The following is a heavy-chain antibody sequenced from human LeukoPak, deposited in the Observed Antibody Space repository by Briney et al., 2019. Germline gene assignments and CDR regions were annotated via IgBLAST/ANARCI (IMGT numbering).Heavy chain of an antibody. J-gene: IGHJ6*03. Sequence: GGSLRLSCAASGFTFSDYYMSWIRQAPGKGLEWVSYISSSGSTIYYADSAKGRFTISRDNAKNSLYLQMNSLRAEDTAVYYCARDTMVRGVIHYYMDVWGKGTTVTVSS. V-gene: IGHV3-11*01. D-gene: IGHD3-10*01. CDR2: ISSSGSTI. CDR1: GFTFSDYY. CDR3: ARDTMVRGVIHYYMDV.